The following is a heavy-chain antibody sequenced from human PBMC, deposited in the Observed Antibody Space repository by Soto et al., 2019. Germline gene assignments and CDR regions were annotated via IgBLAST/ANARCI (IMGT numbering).Heavy chain of an antibody. J-gene: IGHJ6*02. CDR1: GYSFTSYW. CDR3: ASQGGDYYDSSGYYLYMDV. D-gene: IGHD3-22*01. CDR2: IYPGDSDT. V-gene: IGHV5-51*01. Sequence: GESLKISCKGSGYSFTSYWIGWVRQMPGKGLEWMGIIYPGDSDTRYSPSFQGQVTISADKSISTAYLQWSSLKASDTAMYYCASQGGDYYDSSGYYLYMDVWGQGTTVTVSS.